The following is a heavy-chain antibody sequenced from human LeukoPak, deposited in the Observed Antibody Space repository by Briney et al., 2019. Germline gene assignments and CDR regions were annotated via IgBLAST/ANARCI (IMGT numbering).Heavy chain of an antibody. J-gene: IGHJ4*02. CDR2: IYYSGST. Sequence: SETLSLTCTVSGGSISSQYWSWIRQPPGKGLEWIGYIYYSGSTNYNPSLKSRVTISVDTSKNQFSLKLSSVTAADTAVYYCARGRGYSYGYHFDYWGQGTLVTVSS. D-gene: IGHD5-18*01. V-gene: IGHV4-59*11. CDR3: ARGRGYSYGYHFDY. CDR1: GGSISSQY.